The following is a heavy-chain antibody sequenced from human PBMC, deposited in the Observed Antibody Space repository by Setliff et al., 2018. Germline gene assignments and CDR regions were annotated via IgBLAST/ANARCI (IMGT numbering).Heavy chain of an antibody. CDR1: GYSFTSHY. V-gene: IGHV5-51*01. J-gene: IGHJ5*02. Sequence: GESLKISCQGSGYSFTSHYIAWVRQMPGKGLEWVGIIYPRDPDTRYSPSFQGQVTISADRSFSTAYLQWSSLKASDSAIYYCARGRRDGYKAGFDPWGQGTLVTVSS. CDR2: IYPRDPDT. D-gene: IGHD5-12*01. CDR3: ARGRRDGYKAGFDP.